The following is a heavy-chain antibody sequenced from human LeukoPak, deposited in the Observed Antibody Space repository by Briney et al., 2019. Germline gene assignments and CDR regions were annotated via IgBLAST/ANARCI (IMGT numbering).Heavy chain of an antibody. V-gene: IGHV1-2*02. J-gene: IGHJ4*02. D-gene: IGHD3-10*01. Sequence: ASVKVSCKASGYTFTGYYMHWVRQAPGQGLEWMGWINPNSGGTNYAQKFQGRVTMTRDTSISTAYMELSRPRSDDTAVYYCARSDGPYYYGSGSYKPNDYWGQGTLVTVSS. CDR1: GYTFTGYY. CDR3: ARSDGPYYYGSGSYKPNDY. CDR2: INPNSGGT.